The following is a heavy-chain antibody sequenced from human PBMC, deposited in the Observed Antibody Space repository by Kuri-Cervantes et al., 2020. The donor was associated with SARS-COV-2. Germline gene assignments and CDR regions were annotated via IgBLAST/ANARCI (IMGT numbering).Heavy chain of an antibody. CDR2: ISGSGGST. D-gene: IGHD6-19*01. J-gene: IGHJ3*02. Sequence: GESLKISCAASGFTFSSYAMSWVRQAPGKGLEWVSAISGSGGSTYYADSVKGRFTISRDNSKNTLYLQMNSLRAEDTAVYYCARQGGFYSGWYDDAFDIWGQGTMVTVSS. CDR3: ARQGGFYSGWYDDAFDI. CDR1: GFTFSSYA. V-gene: IGHV3-23*01.